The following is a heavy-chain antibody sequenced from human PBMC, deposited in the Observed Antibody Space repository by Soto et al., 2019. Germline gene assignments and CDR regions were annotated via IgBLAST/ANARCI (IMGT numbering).Heavy chain of an antibody. CDR3: ARGHYRYAMDV. Sequence: QLQLQESGSGLVKASQTLSLTCDVSGGSISTGGYSWNWIRQPPGKGLEWVGYIYHSGSTYDNPSLKSRVTMPVNRSKNQFSLNLTSVTAADTAVYFCARGHYRYAMDVWGQGTTVTVSS. CDR1: GGSISTGGYS. V-gene: IGHV4-30-2*01. CDR2: IYHSGST. J-gene: IGHJ6*02.